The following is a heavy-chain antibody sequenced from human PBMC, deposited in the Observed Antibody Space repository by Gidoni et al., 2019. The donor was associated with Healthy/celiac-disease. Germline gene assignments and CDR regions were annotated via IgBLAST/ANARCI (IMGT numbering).Heavy chain of an antibody. Sequence: QVQLVESGGGVVQPGRSLRLSCAASGFTFSSYAMHWVRQAPGKGLEWVAVISYDGSNKYYADSVKGRFTISRDNSKNTLYLQMNSLRAEDTAVYYCARDGGRDYYGSGREPYYYYGMDVWGQGTTVTVSS. CDR2: ISYDGSNK. D-gene: IGHD3-10*01. J-gene: IGHJ6*02. CDR3: ARDGGRDYYGSGREPYYYYGMDV. CDR1: GFTFSSYA. V-gene: IGHV3-30*04.